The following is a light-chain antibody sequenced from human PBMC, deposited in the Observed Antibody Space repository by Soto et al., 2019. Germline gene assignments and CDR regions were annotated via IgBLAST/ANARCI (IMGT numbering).Light chain of an antibody. Sequence: QSVLTQPPSVSGAPGQRVTISCTGSSSNIGAGYDVHWYQQLPGTAPKLLIYGNGNRPSGVPDRFSGSKSGTSASLAITRLQAEDEADYYCQSYDSSLSGSEVFGTGTKVTVL. CDR3: QSYDSSLSGSEV. J-gene: IGLJ1*01. CDR2: GNG. V-gene: IGLV1-40*01. CDR1: SSNIGAGYD.